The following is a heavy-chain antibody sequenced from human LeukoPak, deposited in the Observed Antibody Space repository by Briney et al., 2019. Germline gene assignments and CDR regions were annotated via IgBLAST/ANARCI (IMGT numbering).Heavy chain of an antibody. CDR2: ISSSSSYI. CDR1: GFTFSTYS. Sequence: GGSLNFSGAASGFTFSTYSMNWVRKAPGKGLDWFSSISSSSSYIYYADSMKGRFTISRDNAKNSLYLQMNSLRAEDTAVYYCARGSGYYSDPFDYWGQGTLVTVSS. CDR3: ARGSGYYSDPFDY. V-gene: IGHV3-21*01. D-gene: IGHD3-3*01. J-gene: IGHJ4*02.